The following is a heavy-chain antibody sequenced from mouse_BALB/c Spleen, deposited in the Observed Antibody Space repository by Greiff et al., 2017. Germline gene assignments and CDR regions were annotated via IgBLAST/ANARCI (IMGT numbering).Heavy chain of an antibody. Sequence: DVMLVESGGGLVKPGGSLKLSCAASGFTFSSYAMSWVRQSPEKRLEWVAEISSGGSYTYYPDTVTGRFTISRDNAKNTLYLEMSSLRSEDTAMYYCARSTMITKGAYWGQGTLVTVSA. CDR2: ISSGGSYT. V-gene: IGHV5-9-4*01. J-gene: IGHJ3*01. CDR3: ARSTMITKGAY. D-gene: IGHD2-4*01. CDR1: GFTFSSYA.